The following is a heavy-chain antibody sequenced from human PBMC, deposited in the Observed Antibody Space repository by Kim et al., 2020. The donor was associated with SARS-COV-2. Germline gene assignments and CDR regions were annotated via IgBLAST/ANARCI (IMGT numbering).Heavy chain of an antibody. CDR3: AKDLGVGDPCGDYYYGMDV. CDR2: ISWNSRSI. Sequence: GGSLRLSCAASGFTFDDYAMHWVRQAPGKGLEWVSGISWNSRSIGYSDSVKGRFTISRDNAKNSLYLQMNSLRAEDTALYYCAKDLGVGDPCGDYYYGMDVWGQGTTVTVSS. V-gene: IGHV3-9*01. D-gene: IGHD3-10*01. CDR1: GFTFDDYA. J-gene: IGHJ6*02.